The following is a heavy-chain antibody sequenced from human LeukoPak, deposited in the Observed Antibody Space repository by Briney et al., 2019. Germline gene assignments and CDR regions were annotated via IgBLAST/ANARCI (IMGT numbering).Heavy chain of an antibody. D-gene: IGHD2-21*02. Sequence: GESLKISCKGSGYSFTSYSIGWVRQMPGKGLEWMGIIYPGESDTRYSPSFQGQVTISADKSISTAYLQWSSLKASDTAMYYCSRHYYCGGDCYSPIDYWGQGTLVTVSS. CDR2: IYPGESDT. CDR1: GYSFTSYS. CDR3: SRHYYCGGDCYSPIDY. J-gene: IGHJ4*02. V-gene: IGHV5-51*01.